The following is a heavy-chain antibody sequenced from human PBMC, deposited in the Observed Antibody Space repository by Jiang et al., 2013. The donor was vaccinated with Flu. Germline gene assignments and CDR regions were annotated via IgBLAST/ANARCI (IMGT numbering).Heavy chain of an antibody. CDR3: ASTVITGTTDPDY. V-gene: IGHV4-39*01. D-gene: IGHD1-20*01. Sequence: GPGLVKPSETLSLTCTVSGDSISSSSYYWGWIRQPPGKGLEWIGSIYYSGSTYYNPSLKSRVTISVDTSKNQFSLKLSSVTAADTAVYYCASTVITGTTDPDYWGQGTLVTVSS. CDR1: GDSISSSSYY. CDR2: IYYSGST. J-gene: IGHJ4*02.